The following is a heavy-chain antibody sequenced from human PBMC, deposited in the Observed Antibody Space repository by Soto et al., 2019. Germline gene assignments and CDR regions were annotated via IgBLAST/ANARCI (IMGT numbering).Heavy chain of an antibody. D-gene: IGHD1-20*01. CDR2: INHYGTT. CDR3: ARGAHISGVTRCFDP. J-gene: IGHJ5*02. V-gene: IGHV4-34*01. CDR1: GESLSDHY. Sequence: QVQLQQWGAGLLKPSETLSLICAVSGESLSDHYWSWIRQSPGKGLEWIGHINHYGTTNYNPSLKSRVTISAYTSNHQFFLRLTSVTAADAAVYYCARGAHISGVTRCFDPWGQGTLVTVSS.